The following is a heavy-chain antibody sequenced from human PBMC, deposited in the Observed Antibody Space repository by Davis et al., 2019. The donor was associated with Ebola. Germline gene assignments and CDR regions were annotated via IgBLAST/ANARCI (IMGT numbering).Heavy chain of an antibody. D-gene: IGHD3-22*01. CDR3: TTGRYYYDSSGYYYFDY. CDR2: ISSSGSTI. CDR1: GFTFSSYE. J-gene: IGHJ4*02. Sequence: GGSLRLSCAASGFTFSSYEMNWVRQAPGKGLEWVSYISSSGSTIYYADSVKGRFTISRDNAKNSLYLQMNSLRAEDTAVYYCTTGRYYYDSSGYYYFDYWGQGTLVTVSS. V-gene: IGHV3-48*03.